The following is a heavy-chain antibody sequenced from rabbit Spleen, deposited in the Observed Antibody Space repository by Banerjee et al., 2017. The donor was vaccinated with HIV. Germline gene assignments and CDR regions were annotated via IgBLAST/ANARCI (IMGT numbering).Heavy chain of an antibody. CDR1: GFSFSSSYY. J-gene: IGHJ4*01. V-gene: IGHV1S40*01. D-gene: IGHD1-1*01. CDR2: IYTGDGSA. CDR3: ANYGGNSGYNL. Sequence: QSLEESGGDLVKPGASLTLTCTASGFSFSSSYYMCWVRQAPGKGLEWIACIYTGDGSAAYASWAKGRFTISKTSSTTVTLQMTSLTAADTATYFCANYGGNSGYNLWGPGTLVTVS.